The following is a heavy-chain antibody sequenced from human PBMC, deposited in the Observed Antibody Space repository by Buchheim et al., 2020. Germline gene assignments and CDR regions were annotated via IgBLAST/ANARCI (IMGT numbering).Heavy chain of an antibody. V-gene: IGHV4-59*01. CDR2: IYYSGST. J-gene: IGHJ5*02. D-gene: IGHD2-15*01. CDR1: GGSISSYY. Sequence: QVQLQESGPGLVKPSETLCLTCTVSGGSISSYYWSWIRQPPGKGLEWIGYIYYSGSTNYNPSLKSRVTISVDTSKNQFSLKLSSVTAADTAVYYCARFGCSGGSCYSIWFDPWGQGTL. CDR3: ARFGCSGGSCYSIWFDP.